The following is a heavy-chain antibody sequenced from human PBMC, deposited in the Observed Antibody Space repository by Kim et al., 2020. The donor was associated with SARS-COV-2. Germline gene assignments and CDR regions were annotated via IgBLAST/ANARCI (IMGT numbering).Heavy chain of an antibody. J-gene: IGHJ4*02. CDR1: GFTFDDYA. V-gene: IGHV3-9*01. Sequence: GGSLRLSCVASGFTFDDYAMHWVRQAPGKGLEWVSGISWNSGSIGYADSVKGRFTISRDNAKNSLYLQMNSLRAEDTALYYCAKARGSGSYYQLKKYYFDYWGQGTLVTVSS. CDR3: AKARGSGSYYQLKKYYFDY. D-gene: IGHD3-10*01. CDR2: ISWNSGSI.